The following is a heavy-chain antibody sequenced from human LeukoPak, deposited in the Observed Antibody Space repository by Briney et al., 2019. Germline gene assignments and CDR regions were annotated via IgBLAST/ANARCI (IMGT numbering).Heavy chain of an antibody. CDR3: AKTLSSGWSGKYYFDY. CDR1: GFTFSTYA. V-gene: IGHV3-23*01. J-gene: IGHJ4*02. CDR2: ISGNGDNT. Sequence: GGSLRLSCAASGFTFSTYAISWVRQGPGKGLEWVSGISGNGDNTYYADSVKGRFTIYRDNSKSRLSLQMNSLRAEDTAVYYCAKTLSSGWSGKYYFDYWGQGTLVSVSS. D-gene: IGHD6-19*01.